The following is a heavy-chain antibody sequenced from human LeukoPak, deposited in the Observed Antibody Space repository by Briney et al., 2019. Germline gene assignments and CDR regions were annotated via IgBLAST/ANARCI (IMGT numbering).Heavy chain of an antibody. CDR2: ISAYNGNT. CDR1: GYTFTSYG. D-gene: IGHD6-13*01. Sequence: GASVKVSCKASGYTFTSYGISWVRQAPGQGLEWMGWISAYNGNTNYAQKLQGRVTMTTDTSTSTAYMELRSLRSDDTAVYYCARDIAAAGTNWFDPWGQGTLVTVFS. J-gene: IGHJ5*02. V-gene: IGHV1-18*01. CDR3: ARDIAAAGTNWFDP.